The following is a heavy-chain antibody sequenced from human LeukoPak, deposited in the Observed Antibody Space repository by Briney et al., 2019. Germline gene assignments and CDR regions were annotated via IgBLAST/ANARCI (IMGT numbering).Heavy chain of an antibody. J-gene: IGHJ4*02. V-gene: IGHV1-69*05. CDR1: GGTFSSYA. CDR2: TIPIFGTA. D-gene: IGHD1-26*01. Sequence: ASVKVSCKASGGTFSSYAISWVRQAPGRGLEWMGGTIPIFGTANYAQKFQGRGTITTDESTSTAYMEMSSLRSEDTAVYYCARGPIVGATVYYFDYWGQGTLVTVSS. CDR3: ARGPIVGATVYYFDY.